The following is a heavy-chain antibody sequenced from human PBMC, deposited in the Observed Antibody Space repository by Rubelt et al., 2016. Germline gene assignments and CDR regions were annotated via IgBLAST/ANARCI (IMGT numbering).Heavy chain of an antibody. Sequence: SLRLSCAASGFTFSTYAMGWVRQAPGKGLEWVSSISSSSSYIYYADSVKGRFTISRDNAKNSLYLHMNSLRAEDTAVYYCARGAPAAPWGQGTLVTDSS. J-gene: IGHJ5*02. D-gene: IGHD2-2*01. CDR2: ISSSSSYI. CDR1: GFTFSTYA. V-gene: IGHV3-21*01. CDR3: ARGAPAAP.